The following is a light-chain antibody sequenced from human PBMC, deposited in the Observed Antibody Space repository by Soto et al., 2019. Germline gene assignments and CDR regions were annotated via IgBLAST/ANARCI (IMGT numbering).Light chain of an antibody. CDR3: QQYGHSPWT. CDR1: QSVVSSY. V-gene: IGKV3-20*01. Sequence: SLLTQSPCTLSLSPWERATLSCRASQSVVSSYVAWYQQTPGQAPRPLIYGSSNRATGIPDRFSVSGSGTDFTLTISRLEPEDFAVYYCQQYGHSPWTFGQGTKVDIK. J-gene: IGKJ1*01. CDR2: GSS.